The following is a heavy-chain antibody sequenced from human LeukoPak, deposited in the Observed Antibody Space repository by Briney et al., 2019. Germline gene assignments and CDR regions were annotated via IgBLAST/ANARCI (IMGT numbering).Heavy chain of an antibody. V-gene: IGHV1-69*13. Sequence: SVKVSFKASGGTFSSYAITWVRQAPGQGLEWMGGIIPIFGTTSYAQNFQGRVTITADESTTTAYIELSSLRSEDTAVYYCARTRSGCSTTNCYPYDMDVWGQGTTVTVSS. CDR3: ARTRSGCSTTNCYPYDMDV. D-gene: IGHD2/OR15-2a*01. J-gene: IGHJ6*02. CDR1: GGTFSSYA. CDR2: IIPIFGTT.